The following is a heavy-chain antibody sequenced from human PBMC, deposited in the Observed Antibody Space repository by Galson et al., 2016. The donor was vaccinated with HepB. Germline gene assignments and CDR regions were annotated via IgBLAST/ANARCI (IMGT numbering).Heavy chain of an antibody. V-gene: IGHV3-11*06. CDR2: ISVTSTST. CDR3: ARDRGSYCGGDCSDYYFDY. D-gene: IGHD2-21*02. J-gene: IGHJ4*02. Sequence: SLRLSCAASGFTFSDYYMRWIRQAPGKGLEWVSYISVTSTSTNYADSVKGRFTVSRDDAKNSLYLQMNTLRAEDTAIYYCARDRGSYCGGDCSDYYFDYWGQGTLVTVSS. CDR1: GFTFSDYY.